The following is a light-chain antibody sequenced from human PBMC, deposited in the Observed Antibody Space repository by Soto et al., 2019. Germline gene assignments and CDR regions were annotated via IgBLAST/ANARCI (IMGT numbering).Light chain of an antibody. CDR2: NND. J-gene: IGLJ3*02. Sequence: QSVLTQPPSLSGTPGQRVTISCSGSSSNIGSNFVNWYQQLPGTAPKLLVYNNDLRPSGVPDRFCGSKSGTSASLAISGLQSEDEADYHCATWDDSLNGLVFGGGTKLTVL. CDR1: SSNIGSNF. V-gene: IGLV1-44*01. CDR3: ATWDDSLNGLV.